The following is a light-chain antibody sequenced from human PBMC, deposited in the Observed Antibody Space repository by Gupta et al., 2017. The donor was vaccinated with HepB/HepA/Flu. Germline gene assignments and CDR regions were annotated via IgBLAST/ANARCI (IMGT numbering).Light chain of an antibody. Sequence: NFMLTQPHSVSGSPGKTVTISCTGSSGSIASNYVQWYQQRPGSAPTTVIYEDNQRPSGVPDRFSGSIDSSSNSASLTISGLKTEDEADYYCQSYDSSTLGVVFGGGTKLTVL. V-gene: IGLV6-57*02. J-gene: IGLJ2*01. CDR2: EDN. CDR1: SGSIASNY. CDR3: QSYDSSTLGVV.